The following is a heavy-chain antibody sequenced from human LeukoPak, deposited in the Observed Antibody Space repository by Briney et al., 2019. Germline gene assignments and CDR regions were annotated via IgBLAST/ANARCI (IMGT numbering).Heavy chain of an antibody. CDR2: INHSGST. J-gene: IGHJ5*02. D-gene: IGHD6-19*01. CDR1: GGSFSSYY. CDR3: ARGTEQLLGPPNWFDP. V-gene: IGHV4-34*01. Sequence: PSESLSLSCAAYGGSFSSYYLSWIRQPPRKGLEWIGEINHSGSTNYNPSLKSRVTISVDTSKNQFFLKLSSVTAADTAVYYCARGTEQLLGPPNWFDPWGQGTLVTVSS.